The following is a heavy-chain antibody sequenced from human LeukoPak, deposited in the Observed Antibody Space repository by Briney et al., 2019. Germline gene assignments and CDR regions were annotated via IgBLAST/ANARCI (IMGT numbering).Heavy chain of an antibody. CDR1: GFTFSSYA. Sequence: GGSLRLSCAASGFTFSSYAMSWVRQAPGKGLEWVSAISGSGGSTYYADSVKGRFTISRDNSKNTLYLQMNSLRAEDTAVYYCAKDARYYDILTGYGRYYYYYYMDVWGKGTTVTISS. D-gene: IGHD3-9*01. CDR3: AKDARYYDILTGYGRYYYYYYMDV. J-gene: IGHJ6*03. CDR2: ISGSGGST. V-gene: IGHV3-23*01.